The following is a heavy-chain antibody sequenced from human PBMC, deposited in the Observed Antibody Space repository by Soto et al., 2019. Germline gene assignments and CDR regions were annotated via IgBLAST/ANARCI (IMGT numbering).Heavy chain of an antibody. CDR3: AKKVNSGPGSQYFDY. V-gene: IGHV4-34*01. CDR2: VNDSGNS. CDR1: GGSFSGYY. Sequence: PSETLSLTCGVSGGSFSGYYWSWIRQPPGKGLEWIGEVNDSGNSNYNPSLKRRVVISVDTPKNEFSLKMNTVTAADTGVYYCAKKVNSGPGSQYFDYWGQGTLVTVSS. J-gene: IGHJ4*02. D-gene: IGHD3-10*01.